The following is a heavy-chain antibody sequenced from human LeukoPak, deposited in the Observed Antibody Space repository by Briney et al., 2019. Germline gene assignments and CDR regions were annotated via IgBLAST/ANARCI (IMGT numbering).Heavy chain of an antibody. V-gene: IGHV4-39*01. D-gene: IGHD3-22*01. CDR1: GGSISSSSYY. CDR3: ARRGYYDSSGQFDY. J-gene: IGHJ4*02. Sequence: SSETLSLTCTVSGGSISSSSYYWGWIRQPPGKGLEWIGSIYYSGSTYYNPSLKSRVTISVDTSKNQFSLKLSSVTAADTAVYYCARRGYYDSSGQFDYWGQGTLVTVSS. CDR2: IYYSGST.